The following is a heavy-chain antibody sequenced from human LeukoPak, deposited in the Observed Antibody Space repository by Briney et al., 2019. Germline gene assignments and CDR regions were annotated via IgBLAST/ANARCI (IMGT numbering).Heavy chain of an antibody. J-gene: IGHJ5*02. CDR1: GFTFSTYS. D-gene: IGHD3-9*01. Sequence: GGSLRLSCAASGFTFSTYSMNWVRQAPGKGLEWISYISDSGSATYYADSMKGRFTISRDNSKNTLYLQMNSLRAEDTAVYYCAKDRSYYDILTGYYSFGWFDPWGQGTLVTVSS. V-gene: IGHV3-23*01. CDR2: ISDSGSAT. CDR3: AKDRSYYDILTGYYSFGWFDP.